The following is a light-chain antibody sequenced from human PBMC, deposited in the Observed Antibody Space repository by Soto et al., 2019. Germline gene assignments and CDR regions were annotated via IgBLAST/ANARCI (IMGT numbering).Light chain of an antibody. CDR1: QGVNTF. CDR3: QQYHTYWT. J-gene: IGKJ1*01. V-gene: IGKV1-13*02. CDR2: AAS. Sequence: AIQLTQSPSSLSASVGDRATITCRASQGVNTFLALYQQKAGKAPKLLISAASSLESGVPSRFSGSGSGTEFTLTISSLQPDDFGTYYCQQYHTYWTFGQGTKVDIK.